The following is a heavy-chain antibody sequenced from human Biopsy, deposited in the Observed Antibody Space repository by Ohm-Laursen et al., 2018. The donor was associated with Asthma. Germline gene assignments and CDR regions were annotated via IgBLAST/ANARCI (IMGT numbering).Heavy chain of an antibody. CDR2: VYYSGST. J-gene: IGHJ4*02. D-gene: IGHD2-21*02. CDR1: GGSINNFY. Sequence: SDTLSLTWAASGGSINNFYWSWIRQPPGKGLESIGHVYYSGSTNYNPSLKSRVTISIDASKNQFSLKLTSVTAADTAVYYCARGVDRVTGLLDHFDSWGQGTLVTVSS. CDR3: ARGVDRVTGLLDHFDS. V-gene: IGHV4-59*07.